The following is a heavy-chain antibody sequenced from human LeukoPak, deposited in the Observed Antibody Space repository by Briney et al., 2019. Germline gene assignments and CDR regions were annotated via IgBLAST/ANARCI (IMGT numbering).Heavy chain of an antibody. CDR1: GFAFSAFA. V-gene: IGHV3-23*01. D-gene: IGHD2-21*02. Sequence: GGSLRLSCVASGFAFSAFAISWVRQAPGKRLECVSAVSGSGGRTFYADSVRGRFTISRDNSKKTVFLQMDSLRAEDTAVYYCAKGGAAMTDAPHGDVVTTTLDGFDIWGQGTMVTVSS. CDR3: AKGGAAMTDAPHGDVVTTTLDGFDI. J-gene: IGHJ3*02. CDR2: VSGSGGRT.